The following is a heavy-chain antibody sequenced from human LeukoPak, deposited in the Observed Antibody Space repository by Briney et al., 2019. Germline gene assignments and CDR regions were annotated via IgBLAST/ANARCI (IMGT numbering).Heavy chain of an antibody. J-gene: IGHJ4*02. Sequence: GGSLRLSCASSGFTVSSNYLSWVRQAPGQGLEWVSVLYSGGSTYYADSVKGRFTISRDNSKNTLDLQMNSLRAEDTAVYYCPTGGIYTHLKDWGQGTLVTVSS. V-gene: IGHV3-66*01. D-gene: IGHD1-26*01. CDR3: PTGGIYTHLKD. CDR2: LYSGGST. CDR1: GFTVSSNY.